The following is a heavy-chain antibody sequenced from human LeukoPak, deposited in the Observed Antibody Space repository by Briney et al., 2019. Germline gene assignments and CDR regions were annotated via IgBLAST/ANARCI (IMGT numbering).Heavy chain of an antibody. Sequence: GGSLRLSCAASGFTFSSYAMSWVRQAPGKGLEWVSAISGSGGSTYYADSVKGRFTISRDNSKNTLYLQMNSLRAEDTAVYYCAKARFFAPYCSGGGCWSRWFDPWGQGTLVTVSS. CDR1: GFTFSSYA. CDR2: ISGSGGST. V-gene: IGHV3-23*01. D-gene: IGHD2-15*01. J-gene: IGHJ5*02. CDR3: AKARFFAPYCSGGGCWSRWFDP.